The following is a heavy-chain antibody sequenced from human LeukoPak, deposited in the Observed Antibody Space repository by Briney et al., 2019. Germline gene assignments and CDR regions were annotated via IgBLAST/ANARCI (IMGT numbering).Heavy chain of an antibody. CDR3: AKDDRWLQFCC. CDR1: GFTFSSHG. D-gene: IGHD5-24*01. CDR2: IIPSGHTT. Sequence: GGSLRLSCVASGFTFSSHGLNWVRQAPGKGLEWVSGIIPSGHTTYYADSVRGRFTISRDNSRNTVYLQMNSLRAEDTAVYYCAKDDRWLQFCCWGQGTLVTVSA. V-gene: IGHV3-23*01. J-gene: IGHJ4*02.